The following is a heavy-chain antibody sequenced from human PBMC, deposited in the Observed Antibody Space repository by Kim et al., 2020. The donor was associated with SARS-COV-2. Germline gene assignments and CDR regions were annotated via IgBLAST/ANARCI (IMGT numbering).Heavy chain of an antibody. V-gene: IGHV3-30*07. Sequence: VKGRFTISRDNSKNTPYLQMNSLRAEDTAVYYCARQSAGYSYALYYFDYWGQGTLVTVSS. CDR3: ARQSAGYSYALYYFDY. J-gene: IGHJ4*02. D-gene: IGHD5-18*01.